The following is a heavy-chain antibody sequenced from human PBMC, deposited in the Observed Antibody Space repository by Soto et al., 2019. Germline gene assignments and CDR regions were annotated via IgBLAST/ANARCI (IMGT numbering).Heavy chain of an antibody. CDR3: ARIKTSFNHFDH. V-gene: IGHV4-38-2*02. CDR2: IYHSGSP. J-gene: IGHJ4*02. Sequence: SETLSLTCTVSGYSISSGYYWGWIRQPPGKGLEWIGSIYHSGSPNYQSSFKSRVTISVDTSKNQFSLKLGSVTAADTAVYYCARIKTSFNHFDHWGQGSLVTAPQ. D-gene: IGHD1-1*01. CDR1: GYSISSGYY.